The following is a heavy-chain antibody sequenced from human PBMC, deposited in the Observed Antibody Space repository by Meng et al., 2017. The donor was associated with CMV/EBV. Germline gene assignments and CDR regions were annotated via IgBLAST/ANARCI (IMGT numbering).Heavy chain of an antibody. J-gene: IGHJ4*02. V-gene: IGHV4-34*01. CDR2: INHSGST. D-gene: IGHD3-10*01. CDR1: GGSFSGYY. CDR3: ARESMVRGED. Sequence: HVQLPPWGAGLLKPSEPLSLTCAVYGGSFSGYYWSWIRQPPGKGLEWIGEINHSGSTNYNPSLKSRVTISVDTSKNQFSLKLSSVTAADTAVYYCARESMVRGEDWGQGTLVTVSS.